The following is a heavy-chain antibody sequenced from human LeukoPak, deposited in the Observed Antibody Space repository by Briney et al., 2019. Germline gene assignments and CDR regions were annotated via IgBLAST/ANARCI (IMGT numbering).Heavy chain of an antibody. CDR3: ARPLGYCSSTSCYADKVDY. CDR1: GGSISSSSYY. V-gene: IGHV4-39*01. CDR2: IYYSGST. Sequence: SETLSLTCTVSGGSISSSSYYWGWIRQLPGKGLEWIGSIYYSGSTSYNPSLKSRVTISVDTSKNQFSLKLSSVTAADTAVYYCARPLGYCSSTSCYADKVDYWGQGTLVTVSS. D-gene: IGHD2-2*01. J-gene: IGHJ4*02.